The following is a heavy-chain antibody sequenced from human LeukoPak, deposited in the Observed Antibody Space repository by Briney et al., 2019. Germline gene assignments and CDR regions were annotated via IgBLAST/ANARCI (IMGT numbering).Heavy chain of an antibody. J-gene: IGHJ5*02. CDR2: ISWNSGSI. Sequence: GRSLRLSCAASGFTFDDYAMHRVRQAPGKGLEWVSGISWNSGSIGYADSVKGRFTISRDNAKNSLYLQMNSLRAEDTALYYCAKDMSTTIFGVVSAFDPWGQGTLVTVSS. CDR1: GFTFDDYA. V-gene: IGHV3-9*01. D-gene: IGHD3-3*01. CDR3: AKDMSTTIFGVVSAFDP.